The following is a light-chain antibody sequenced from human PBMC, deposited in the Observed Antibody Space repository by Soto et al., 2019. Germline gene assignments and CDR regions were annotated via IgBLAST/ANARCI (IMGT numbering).Light chain of an antibody. V-gene: IGLV1-47*02. CDR1: SSNIGSNY. J-gene: IGLJ1*01. Sequence: QSVLTQPPSASGTPGQRATISCSGSSSNIGSNYVYWYQQLPGTAPKLLIYSNNQRPSGVPDRFSGSKSGTSASLAISGLRSEDEAAYYCAAWDDSLSGYVFGTGTKV. CDR3: AAWDDSLSGYV. CDR2: SNN.